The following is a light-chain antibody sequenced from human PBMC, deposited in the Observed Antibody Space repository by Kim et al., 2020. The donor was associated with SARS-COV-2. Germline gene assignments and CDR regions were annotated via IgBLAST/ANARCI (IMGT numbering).Light chain of an antibody. V-gene: IGKV3-15*01. CDR3: QQYNNWPLPCT. CDR1: QTFGTN. J-gene: IGKJ2*02. CDR2: RTS. Sequence: GERATLSCRASQTFGTNFAWYQQKPGQAPRLLIYRTSTRATGVPARFSGSGSGTEFALTISSLQSDDFATYYCQQYNNWPLPCTFGQGTKLEI.